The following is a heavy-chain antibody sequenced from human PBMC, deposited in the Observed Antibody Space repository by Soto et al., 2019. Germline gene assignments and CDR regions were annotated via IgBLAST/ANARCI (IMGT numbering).Heavy chain of an antibody. J-gene: IGHJ4*02. CDR2: IWYDGSNK. D-gene: IGHD3-22*01. V-gene: IGHV3-33*01. Sequence: PGGSLRLSCAASGFTFSSYGMHWVRQAPGKGLEWVAVIWYDGSNKYYADSVKGRFTISRDNSKNTLYLQMNSLRAEDTAVYYCARYYYDSSGYYPFDYWGQGTLVTVSS. CDR3: ARYYYDSSGYYPFDY. CDR1: GFTFSSYG.